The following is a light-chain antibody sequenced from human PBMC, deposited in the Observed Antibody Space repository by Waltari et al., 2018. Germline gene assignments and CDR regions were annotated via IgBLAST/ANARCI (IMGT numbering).Light chain of an antibody. V-gene: IGLV2-23*02. CDR3: CSYAGTPRVV. CDR1: NNDIGSYNL. CDR2: EVN. J-gene: IGLJ2*01. Sequence: QSALTQPASVSGSPGQSITISCTGTNNDIGSYNLVSWYQQLPGKAPKVIIFEVNKRPSGFSNRFAGSKSGNTASLTVSGLHPEDEADYYCCSYAGTPRVVFGGGTKLTVL.